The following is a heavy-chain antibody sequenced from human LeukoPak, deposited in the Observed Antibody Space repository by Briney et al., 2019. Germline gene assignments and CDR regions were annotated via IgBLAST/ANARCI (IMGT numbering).Heavy chain of an antibody. V-gene: IGHV3-43*01. J-gene: IGHJ4*02. D-gene: IGHD1-26*01. CDR1: GFSFAGYT. CDR3: ARDSSGSLDY. Sequence: GGSLRLSCAASGFSFAGYTMHWVRQAPGKGLECVSLISWNGYSTSYGDSVKGRFTISRDNNKDSLYLQMNSLRTEDTALYYCARDSSGSLDYWGQGTLVTVSS. CDR2: ISWNGYST.